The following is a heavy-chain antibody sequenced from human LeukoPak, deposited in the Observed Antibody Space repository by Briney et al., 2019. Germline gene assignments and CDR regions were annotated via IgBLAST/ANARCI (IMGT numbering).Heavy chain of an antibody. Sequence: PSETLSLTCAVYGGSFSGYYWSWIRQPPGKGLEWIGRIYTSGSTNYNPSLKSRVTMSVDTSKNQFSLKLSSVTAADTAVYYCAREGQQLGSAYYNWFDPWGQGTLVTVSS. V-gene: IGHV4-59*10. J-gene: IGHJ5*02. CDR1: GGSFSGYY. D-gene: IGHD6-13*01. CDR2: IYTSGST. CDR3: AREGQQLGSAYYNWFDP.